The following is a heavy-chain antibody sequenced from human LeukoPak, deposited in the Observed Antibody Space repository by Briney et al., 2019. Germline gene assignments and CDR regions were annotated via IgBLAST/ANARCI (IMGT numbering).Heavy chain of an antibody. Sequence: SETLSLTCTVSGGSISSYYWSWIRQPPGKGLEWIGYLYFSGNTNYNPSLKSRVTISVDASKIQFSLKLSSVTAADTAVYYCVRGHHGLDYWGQGTLVTVSS. J-gene: IGHJ4*02. CDR3: VRGHHGLDY. D-gene: IGHD2-8*01. V-gene: IGHV4-59*08. CDR1: GGSISSYY. CDR2: LYFSGNT.